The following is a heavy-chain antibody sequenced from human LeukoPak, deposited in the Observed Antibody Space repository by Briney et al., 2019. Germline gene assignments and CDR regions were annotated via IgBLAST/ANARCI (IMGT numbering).Heavy chain of an antibody. J-gene: IGHJ4*02. V-gene: IGHV3-21*01. D-gene: IGHD4-17*01. Sequence: GRSLRLSCAASGFTFSSYSMNWVRQAPGKGLEWVSSISSSSSYINYADSVKGRFTISRDNAKNSLYLQMNSLRVEDTAVYYCARATDGDYVPYWGQGTLVTVSS. CDR1: GFTFSSYS. CDR3: ARATDGDYVPY. CDR2: ISSSSSYI.